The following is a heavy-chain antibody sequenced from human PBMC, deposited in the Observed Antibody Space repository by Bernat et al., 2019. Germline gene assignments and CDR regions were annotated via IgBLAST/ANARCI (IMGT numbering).Heavy chain of an antibody. V-gene: IGHV3-21*01. D-gene: IGHD3-10*01. Sequence: EVQLVESGGGLVKPGGSLRLSCAASGFTFSSYSMNWVRQAPGKGLEWVSSISSSSSYIYYADSVKGRFTISRDNAKNSLHLQMNSLRAEDTAVYYCARDLYTMVQGVISPWGQGTLVTVSS. CDR2: ISSSSSYI. CDR1: GFTFSSYS. CDR3: ARDLYTMVQGVISP. J-gene: IGHJ5*02.